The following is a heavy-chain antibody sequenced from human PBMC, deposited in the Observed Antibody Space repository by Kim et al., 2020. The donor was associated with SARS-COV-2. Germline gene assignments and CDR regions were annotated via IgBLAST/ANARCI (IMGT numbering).Heavy chain of an antibody. Sequence: AESWKGRFTLSREISKNTLYLQMNSLIAEDTAVYYCARERSQLVRREFDYWGQGTLVTVSS. D-gene: IGHD6-13*01. J-gene: IGHJ4*02. V-gene: IGHV3-30*01. CDR3: ARERSQLVRREFDY.